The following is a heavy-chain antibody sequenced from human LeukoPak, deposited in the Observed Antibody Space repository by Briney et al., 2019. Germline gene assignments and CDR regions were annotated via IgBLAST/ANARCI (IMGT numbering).Heavy chain of an antibody. CDR3: AREGTAAGANWFDP. CDR1: GYTFTGYY. D-gene: IGHD6-13*01. J-gene: IGHJ5*02. V-gene: IGHV1-2*02. Sequence: ASVKVSCKASGYTFTGYYMHWVQQAPGQGLEWMGWINPNSGGTNYAQKFQGRVTMTRDTSISTAYMELSRLRSDDTAVYYCAREGTAAGANWFDPWGQGTLVTVSS. CDR2: INPNSGGT.